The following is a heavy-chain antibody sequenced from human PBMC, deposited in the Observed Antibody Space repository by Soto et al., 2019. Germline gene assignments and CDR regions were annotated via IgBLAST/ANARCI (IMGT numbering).Heavy chain of an antibody. CDR2: ISYDGSNK. D-gene: IGHD2-15*01. CDR1: GFTFRIYA. J-gene: IGHJ6*02. V-gene: IGHV3-30-3*01. CDR3: GRGYREDIAVVIGARPGEYGVDV. Sequence: QVQLVESGGGVVQPGRSLRLSCAASGFTFRIYAMHWVRQAPGKGLEWVAVISYDGSNKFYRDSVKGRFTISRDNSKNTLYLQINSLRYEDTAVYYCGRGYREDIAVVIGARPGEYGVDVWGQGNTVTVSS.